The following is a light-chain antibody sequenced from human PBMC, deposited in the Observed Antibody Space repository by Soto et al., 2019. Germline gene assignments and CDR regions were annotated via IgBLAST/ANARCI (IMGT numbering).Light chain of an antibody. J-gene: IGKJ2*03. Sequence: EIVLTQSPGTLSLSLGERATLSCRASQSVSSNYLAWYQQKPGQAPRLLIYATSSRATGIPDRFSGSGSGTDFSLTISRLEPEDSAVYYCQQYGSSPRYSFGQGTKLEIK. V-gene: IGKV3-20*01. CDR3: QQYGSSPRYS. CDR2: ATS. CDR1: QSVSSNY.